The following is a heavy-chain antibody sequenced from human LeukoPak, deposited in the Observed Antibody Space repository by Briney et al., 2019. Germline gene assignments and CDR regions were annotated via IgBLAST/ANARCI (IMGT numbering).Heavy chain of an antibody. CDR1: GFTFSSYA. CDR3: ARDRYSSSSIFDY. V-gene: IGHV3-30*01. CDR2: ISYDRSNK. D-gene: IGHD6-13*01. Sequence: GGSLRLSCAASGFTFSSYAMHWVRQAPGKGLEWVAVISYDRSNKYYADSVKGRFTISRDNSKNTLYLQMNSLRAEDTAVYYCARDRYSSSSIFDYWGRGTLVTVSS. J-gene: IGHJ4*02.